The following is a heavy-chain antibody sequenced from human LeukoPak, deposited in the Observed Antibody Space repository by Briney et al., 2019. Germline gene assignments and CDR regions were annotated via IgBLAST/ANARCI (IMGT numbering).Heavy chain of an antibody. Sequence: GGSLRLSCVASGFIFSTYGMHWVRQAPGKGLEWVAFIRFDGNNKYYADSVEGRFTISRDNSKNTLYLQMNSLRAEDTAVYYCAKDPSGSGWYSYYFDYWGQGTLVTVSS. CDR2: IRFDGNNK. D-gene: IGHD6-19*01. J-gene: IGHJ4*02. V-gene: IGHV3-30*02. CDR1: GFIFSTYG. CDR3: AKDPSGSGWYSYYFDY.